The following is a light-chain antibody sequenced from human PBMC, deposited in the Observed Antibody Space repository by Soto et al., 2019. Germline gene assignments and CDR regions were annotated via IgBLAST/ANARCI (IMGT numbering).Light chain of an antibody. Sequence: QSALTQPPSASGSPGQSVTISCTGTSSDVGAYNYLSWYQQHPGKAPKLMIYEVSKRPSGVPARFSGSKSGNTASLTVSGRQADDEADYYCSSYAGSNNYVFGTGTKLTVL. CDR1: SSDVGAYNY. J-gene: IGLJ1*01. CDR2: EVS. V-gene: IGLV2-8*01. CDR3: SSYAGSNNYV.